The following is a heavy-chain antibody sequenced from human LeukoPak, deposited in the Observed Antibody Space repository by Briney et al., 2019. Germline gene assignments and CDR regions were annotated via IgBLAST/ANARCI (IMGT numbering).Heavy chain of an antibody. CDR1: GFTLSSYS. J-gene: IGHJ4*02. CDR3: ARDSGYSYGSFDY. Sequence: GESLRLSCAASGFTLSSYSMNWVRQAPAKGLEWVSSISTTSSYIYYADSVKGRFTISRDNAENSVYLQMNSLGAEDTAVYYCARDSGYSYGSFDYWGQGTLVTVSS. CDR2: ISTTSSYI. V-gene: IGHV3-21*01. D-gene: IGHD5-18*01.